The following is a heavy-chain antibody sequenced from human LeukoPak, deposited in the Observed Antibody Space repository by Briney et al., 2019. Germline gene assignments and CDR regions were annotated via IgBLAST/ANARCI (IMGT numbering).Heavy chain of an antibody. CDR2: IYHSGST. CDR1: GGSISSGGYY. D-gene: IGHD3-3*01. Sequence: SETLSLTCTVSGGSISSGGYYWSWIRQPPGKGLEWIGYIYHSGSTYYNPSLKSRVTISVDRSKNQFSLKPSSVTAADTAVYYCASHDFWSGLDAFDIWGQGTMVTVSS. CDR3: ASHDFWSGLDAFDI. V-gene: IGHV4-30-2*01. J-gene: IGHJ3*02.